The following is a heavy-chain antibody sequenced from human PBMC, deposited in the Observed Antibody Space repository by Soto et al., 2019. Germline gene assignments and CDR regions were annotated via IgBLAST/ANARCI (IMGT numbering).Heavy chain of an antibody. CDR3: ARVSYDFWSGYQGYYYYGMDV. CDR2: IKQDGSEK. Sequence: PGGSLRLSCAASGFTFSNYWMSWVRQAPGKGLEWVANIKQDGSEKYYVDSVKGRFTISRDNAKNSLYLQMNSLRAEDTAVYYCARVSYDFWSGYQGYYYYGMDVWGQGTTVTVSS. CDR1: GFTFSNYW. J-gene: IGHJ6*02. V-gene: IGHV3-7*03. D-gene: IGHD3-3*01.